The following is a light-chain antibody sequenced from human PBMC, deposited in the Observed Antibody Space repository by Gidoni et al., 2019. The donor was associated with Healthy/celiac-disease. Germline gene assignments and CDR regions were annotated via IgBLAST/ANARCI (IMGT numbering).Light chain of an antibody. CDR1: QSVSSN. CDR3: QQYNNWPPLT. Sequence: DIVMTQPPATLSVSPGARATLSCRASQSVSSNLAWYQQKPGQAPRLLIYGAATRATGIPARFSGSGSGTEFTLTISSLQSEDFAVYYCQQYNNWPPLTFGGGTKVEIK. J-gene: IGKJ4*01. CDR2: GAA. V-gene: IGKV3-15*01.